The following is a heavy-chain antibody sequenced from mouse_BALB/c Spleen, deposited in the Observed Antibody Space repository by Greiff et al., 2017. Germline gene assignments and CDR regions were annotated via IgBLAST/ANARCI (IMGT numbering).Heavy chain of an antibody. J-gene: IGHJ4*01. CDR2: IDPANGNT. Sequence: VQLQQSGAELVKPGASVKLSCTASGFNIKDTYMHWVKQRPEQGLEWIGRIDPANGNTKYDPKFQGKATITADTSSNTAYLQLSSLTSEDTAVYYCAYYGYDDAMDYWGQGTSVTVSS. D-gene: IGHD1-2*01. CDR3: AYYGYDDAMDY. CDR1: GFNIKDTY. V-gene: IGHV14-3*02.